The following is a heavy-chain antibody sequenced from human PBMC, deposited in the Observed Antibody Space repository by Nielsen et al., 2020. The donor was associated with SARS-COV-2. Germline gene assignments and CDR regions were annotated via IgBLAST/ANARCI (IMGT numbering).Heavy chain of an antibody. CDR1: GYTLTESS. CDR2: FDPEDGET. Sequence: ASVKVSCKVSGYTLTESSMHWVRQAPAKGLEWMGGFDPEDGETIYAQKFQGRVTMTEDTSTDTAYMELSSLRSEDTAVYYCAREDIVLMVYAMDYWGQGTLVTVSS. V-gene: IGHV1-24*01. J-gene: IGHJ4*02. CDR3: AREDIVLMVYAMDY. D-gene: IGHD2-8*01.